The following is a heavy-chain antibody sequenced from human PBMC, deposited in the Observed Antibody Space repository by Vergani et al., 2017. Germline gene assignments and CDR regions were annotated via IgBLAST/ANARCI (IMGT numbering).Heavy chain of an antibody. CDR2: IYYTGSA. CDR1: GASIRSSSHF. CDR3: ARHDSGHYDASYYGLDV. Sequence: QLQLQESGPGLVKPSATLSLTCSVSGASIRSSSHFWGWLRPTPGKGLEWIGSIYYTGSAYYNPSLKSRVSISVDASKNQFSLKLSSVTAADSAVYYCARHDSGHYDASYYGLDVWGQGTTVTVSS. V-gene: IGHV4-39*01. D-gene: IGHD3-16*01. J-gene: IGHJ6*02.